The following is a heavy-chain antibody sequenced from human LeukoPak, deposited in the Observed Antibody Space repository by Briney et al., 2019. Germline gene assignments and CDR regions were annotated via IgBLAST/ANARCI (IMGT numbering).Heavy chain of an antibody. Sequence: SETLSLTCTVSGGSISSYYWSWIRQPPGKGLEWIGYIYYSGSTNYSPSLKSRVTISVDTSKNQFSLKLSSVTAADTAVYYCARGSRKLYYYDSSGSKTEYFQHWGQGTLVTVSS. D-gene: IGHD3-22*01. CDR2: IYYSGST. CDR1: GGSISSYY. V-gene: IGHV4-59*12. CDR3: ARGSRKLYYYDSSGSKTEYFQH. J-gene: IGHJ1*01.